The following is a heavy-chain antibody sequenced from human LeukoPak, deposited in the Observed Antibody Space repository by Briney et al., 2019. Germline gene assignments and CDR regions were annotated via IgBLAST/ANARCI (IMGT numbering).Heavy chain of an antibody. CDR2: TSRSGST. J-gene: IGHJ5*02. CDR1: GGSISSVNDY. V-gene: IGHV4-61*02. D-gene: IGHD3-10*01. CDR3: VRGAHGSRNSNWFDP. Sequence: PSQTLSLICTVSGGSISSVNDYWSWIRQPAGKGLEWIGRTSRSGSTDYNPSLKTRVAISVDTSENQFYLKVTSVTAADTAVYWCVRGAHGSRNSNWFDPWGQGTLVTVSS.